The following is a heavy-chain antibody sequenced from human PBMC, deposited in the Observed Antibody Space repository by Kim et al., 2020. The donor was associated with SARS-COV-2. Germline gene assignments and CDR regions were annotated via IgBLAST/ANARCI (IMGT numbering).Heavy chain of an antibody. J-gene: IGHJ4*02. V-gene: IGHV3-30*18. CDR2: ISYDGSNK. CDR3: AKGEEGQQLVGPVDY. Sequence: GGSLRLSCAASGFTFSSYGMHWVRQAPGKGLEWVAVISYDGSNKYYADSVKGRFTISRDNSKNTLYLQMNSLRAEDTAVYYCAKGEEGQQLVGPVDYWGQGTLVTVSS. CDR1: GFTFSSYG. D-gene: IGHD6-13*01.